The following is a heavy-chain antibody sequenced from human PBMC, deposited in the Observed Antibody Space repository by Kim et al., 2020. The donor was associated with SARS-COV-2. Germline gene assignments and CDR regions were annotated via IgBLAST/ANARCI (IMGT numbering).Heavy chain of an antibody. D-gene: IGHD6-19*01. CDR3: AREVAYISGWYVED. Sequence: NPSLKSRVTISLDTSMNHFSLNLTSVTAADTAVYYCAREVAYISGWYVEDWGQGTLVTLSS. V-gene: IGHV4-4*07. J-gene: IGHJ1*01.